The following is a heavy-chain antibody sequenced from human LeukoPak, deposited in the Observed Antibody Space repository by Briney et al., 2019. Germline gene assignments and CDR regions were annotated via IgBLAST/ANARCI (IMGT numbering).Heavy chain of an antibody. V-gene: IGHV4-59*08. J-gene: IGHJ1*01. Sequence: SETLSLTCTVSGDSITGYYLSWIRQPPGKGLEWIGYIYYSGRTNYNPSLKSRVTMSVDTSNNQFSLNLRSVTAADTAVYYCARGYYDSSAYFQHWGQGTMVTVSS. CDR2: IYYSGRT. D-gene: IGHD3-22*01. CDR3: ARGYYDSSAYFQH. CDR1: GDSITGYY.